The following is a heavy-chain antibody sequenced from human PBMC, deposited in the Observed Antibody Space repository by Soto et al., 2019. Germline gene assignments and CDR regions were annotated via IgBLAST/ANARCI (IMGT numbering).Heavy chain of an antibody. CDR2: ISGSGSVI. Sequence: GGSLRLSCVASGFTFSNYEMNWVRQAPGKGLEWVAYISGSGSVIYYADSVQGRSSIYRDNAKNSLHLQMHSLRVEDTALYFCARDSESSGSLGPWGQGTLVTVS. CDR1: GFTFSNYE. D-gene: IGHD6-19*01. V-gene: IGHV3-48*03. J-gene: IGHJ5*02. CDR3: ARDSESSGSLGP.